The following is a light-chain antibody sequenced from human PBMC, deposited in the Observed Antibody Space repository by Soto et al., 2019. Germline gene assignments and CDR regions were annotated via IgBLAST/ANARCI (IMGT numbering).Light chain of an antibody. Sequence: DIQMTQSPSTLSASVGDRVTISCRASQSISSWLAWYQQKPGKAPNLLIYDASSLQSGVPSRFSGSGSGTQFTLIISSLQPDDFATYYCQQYNRGRTFGQGTKVDIK. J-gene: IGKJ1*01. CDR2: DAS. CDR1: QSISSW. V-gene: IGKV1-5*01. CDR3: QQYNRGRT.